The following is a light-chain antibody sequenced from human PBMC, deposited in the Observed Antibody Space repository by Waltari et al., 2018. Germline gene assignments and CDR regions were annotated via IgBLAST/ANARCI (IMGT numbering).Light chain of an antibody. CDR3: LSADSSGTSKV. V-gene: IGLV3-25*03. J-gene: IGLJ3*02. CDR2: KDT. Sequence: YQQKQGQAPRLIIDKDTQGPSGIPERFSGSSSGTTVTMTISGVQAEDEADYYCLSADSSGTSKVFGGGTKLTVL.